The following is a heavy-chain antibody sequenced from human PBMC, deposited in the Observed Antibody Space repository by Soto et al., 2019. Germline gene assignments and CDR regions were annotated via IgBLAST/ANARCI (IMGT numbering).Heavy chain of an antibody. CDR1: GGSVSSGSYY. D-gene: IGHD3-22*01. J-gene: IGHJ4*02. CDR3: ARVSIPSYYHTSFPDYFDY. CDR2: IFYSGTT. V-gene: IGHV4-61*01. Sequence: ESLSLTGTVSGGSVSSGSYYWSWIRQPPGMGLEWIGYIFYSGTTNYNPSLKSRVTMSLYTSKNQFSLQLSSVTAADTAVYYCARVSIPSYYHTSFPDYFDYGGQGTTLAVSP.